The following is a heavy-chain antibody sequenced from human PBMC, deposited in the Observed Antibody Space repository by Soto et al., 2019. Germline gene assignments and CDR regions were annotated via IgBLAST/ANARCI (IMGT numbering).Heavy chain of an antibody. D-gene: IGHD3-3*01. J-gene: IGHJ6*03. CDR1: GFTFSSYW. Sequence: GGSLRLSCAASGFTFSSYWMSWVRQAPGKGLEWVANIKQDGSEKYYVDFVKGGFTISRENDKNSRYRQMNSLRAEDTAVYYCARAICGVVCEVYYYYYMDVWGKGTTVTVSS. CDR2: IKQDGSEK. CDR3: ARAICGVVCEVYYYYYMDV. V-gene: IGHV3-7*04.